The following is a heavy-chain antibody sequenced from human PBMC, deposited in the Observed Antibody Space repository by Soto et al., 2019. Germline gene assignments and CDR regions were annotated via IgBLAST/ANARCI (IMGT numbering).Heavy chain of an antibody. J-gene: IGHJ4*02. V-gene: IGHV3-74*01. CDR3: GRAHNSNRSGFDY. CDR1: GFTLSSYW. Sequence: PSGSMRLSCGASGFTLSSYWMHWVRHEPGKGLVWVSRVQGDGTQTGYADSVKGRFTISRDNAKNTVSLQMDGLRADDTAIYYCGRAHNSNRSGFDYCGPGTLVTVSS. CDR2: VQGDGTQT. D-gene: IGHD3-22*01.